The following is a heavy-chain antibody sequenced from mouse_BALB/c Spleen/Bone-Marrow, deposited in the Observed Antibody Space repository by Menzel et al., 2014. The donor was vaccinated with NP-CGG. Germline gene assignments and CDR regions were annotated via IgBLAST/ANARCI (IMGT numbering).Heavy chain of an antibody. Sequence: VQLQQSGAELVKPGASVKLSCKASGCTFTSYDINWVRQRPEQGLEWIGWIFPGDGSTKYNEKLKGKATLTTDKSSSTAYMQLSRLTSEDSAVYFCARRVYYDYDGGAWFAYWGQGTLVTVSA. J-gene: IGHJ3*01. CDR2: IFPGDGST. V-gene: IGHV1-85*01. D-gene: IGHD2-4*01. CDR1: GCTFTSYD. CDR3: ARRVYYDYDGGAWFAY.